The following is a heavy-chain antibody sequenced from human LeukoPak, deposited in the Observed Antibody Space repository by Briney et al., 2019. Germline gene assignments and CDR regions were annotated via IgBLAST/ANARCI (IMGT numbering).Heavy chain of an antibody. V-gene: IGHV4-59*01. CDR3: AREIVVVVAATGWFDP. CDR2: ISYRGST. CDR1: GGSISSYY. Sequence: PSGTLSLTSTVSGGSISSYYWSWIRQPPGKGLEWIGYISYRGSTNYNPSLKSRVTISVDTSKNQFSLKLSSVTAADTAVYYCAREIVVVVAATGWFDPWGQGTLVTVSS. D-gene: IGHD2-15*01. J-gene: IGHJ5*02.